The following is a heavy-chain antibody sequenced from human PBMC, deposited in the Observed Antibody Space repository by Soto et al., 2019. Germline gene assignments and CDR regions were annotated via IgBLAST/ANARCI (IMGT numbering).Heavy chain of an antibody. V-gene: IGHV1-18*01. CDR2: ISAYNGNT. Sequence: QVQLVQSGAEVKKPGASVKVSCKASGYTFTSYGISWVRQAPGQGLEWMGWISAYNGNTNYAQKLQGRVTMTTDTSTSTAYMELRGLRSDDTAVYYCARARDIVARRAYYYYGMDVWGQGTTVTVSS. D-gene: IGHD5-12*01. CDR1: GYTFTSYG. J-gene: IGHJ6*02. CDR3: ARARDIVARRAYYYYGMDV.